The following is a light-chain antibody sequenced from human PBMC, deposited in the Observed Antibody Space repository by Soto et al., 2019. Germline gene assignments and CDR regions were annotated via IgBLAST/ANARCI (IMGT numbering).Light chain of an antibody. V-gene: IGLV2-14*01. J-gene: IGLJ3*02. CDR1: SSDVGGYKY. Sequence: QSALTQPASVSGSPEQSITISCTGTSSDVGGYKYVSWYQQLPGRAPKLIISEVSNRPSGVSDRFTGSKSGNTASLTISGVEAGDEADYYCQVWDSSSDHPVFGGGTQLTVL. CDR3: QVWDSSSDHPV. CDR2: EVS.